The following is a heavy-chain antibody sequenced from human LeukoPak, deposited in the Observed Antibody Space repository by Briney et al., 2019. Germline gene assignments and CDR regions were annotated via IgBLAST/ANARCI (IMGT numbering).Heavy chain of an antibody. CDR1: GFTFSSYG. CDR2: ISYDESYK. J-gene: IGHJ6*02. D-gene: IGHD6-19*01. Sequence: GGSLRLSCAASGFTFSSYGMHWVRQAPGKGLEWVAVISYDESYKYYADSVKGRFTISRDNAKNTVYLQMNSLRAEDTAVYYRAKGIAVAGSGLGYSYYGMDVWGQGTTVTVSS. CDR3: AKGIAVAGSGLGYSYYGMDV. V-gene: IGHV3-30*18.